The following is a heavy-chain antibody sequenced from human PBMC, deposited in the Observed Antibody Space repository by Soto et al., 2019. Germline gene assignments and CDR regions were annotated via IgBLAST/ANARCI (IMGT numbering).Heavy chain of an antibody. CDR3: ARTIRYYDILTGDLDY. D-gene: IGHD3-9*01. CDR2: IYYSGST. J-gene: IGHJ4*02. V-gene: IGHV4-31*02. CDR1: GGSISSGGYY. Sequence: SETLSLTCTVSGGSISSGGYYWSWIRQHPGKGLEWIGYIYYSGSTYYNPSLKSRVTISVDTSKNQFSLKLSSVTAADTAVYYCARTIRYYDILTGDLDYWGQGTLVTVSS.